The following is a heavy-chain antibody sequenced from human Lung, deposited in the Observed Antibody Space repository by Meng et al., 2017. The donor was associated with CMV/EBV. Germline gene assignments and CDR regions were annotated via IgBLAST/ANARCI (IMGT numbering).Heavy chain of an antibody. CDR1: GDSITNHNW. V-gene: IGHV4-4*02. J-gene: IGHJ1*01. CDR3: LRRSGGSV. Sequence: QVQLRGPGHALVKPSETLSLTWAVSGDSITNHNWWAWVRQPPGKGLEWIGEIPHRGSSAYNPSLKSRVSMSIDKSKNQFSLKLTSVTAADTAVYHCLRRSGGSVWGQGTLVTVSS. CDR2: IPHRGSS. D-gene: IGHD3-10*01.